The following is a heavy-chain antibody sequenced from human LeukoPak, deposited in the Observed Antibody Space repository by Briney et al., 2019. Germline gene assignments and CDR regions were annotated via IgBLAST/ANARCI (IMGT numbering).Heavy chain of an antibody. CDR3: AREVRSEQWRKYYFDY. CDR2: ISAYNGNT. Sequence: ASVKVSCKASGYTFTSYGISWVRQAPGQGLEWMGWISAYNGNTNYAQKLQGRVTMTTDTSTSTAYMELRSLGSDDTAVYYCAREVRSEQWRKYYFDYWGQGTLVTVSS. V-gene: IGHV1-18*01. CDR1: GYTFTSYG. D-gene: IGHD6-19*01. J-gene: IGHJ4*02.